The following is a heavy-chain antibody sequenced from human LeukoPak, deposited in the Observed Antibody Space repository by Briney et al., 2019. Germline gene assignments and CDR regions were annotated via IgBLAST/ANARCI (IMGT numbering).Heavy chain of an antibody. CDR1: GFTFSSYG. Sequence: GGSLRLSCAASGFTFSSYGMHWVRQAPGKGLEWVAFIRYDGSNKYYADSVKGRFTISRDNSKNTLYLQMNSLRAEDTAVYYCASPRRGYYDSSGFHYMDVWGKGTTVTISS. D-gene: IGHD3-22*01. CDR2: IRYDGSNK. J-gene: IGHJ6*03. V-gene: IGHV3-30*02. CDR3: ASPRRGYYDSSGFHYMDV.